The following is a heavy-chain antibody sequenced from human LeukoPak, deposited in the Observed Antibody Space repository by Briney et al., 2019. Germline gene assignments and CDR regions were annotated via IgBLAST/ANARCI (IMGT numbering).Heavy chain of an antibody. V-gene: IGHV1-69*04. CDR2: IIPILGIA. Sequence: TVKVSCKASGGTFSSYAISWVRQAPGQGLEWMGRIIPILGIANYAQKFQGRVTITADKSTSTAYMELSSLRSEDTAVYYCARGGSSWYYFDYWGQGTLVTVSS. J-gene: IGHJ4*02. CDR3: ARGGSSWYYFDY. CDR1: GGTFSSYA. D-gene: IGHD6-13*01.